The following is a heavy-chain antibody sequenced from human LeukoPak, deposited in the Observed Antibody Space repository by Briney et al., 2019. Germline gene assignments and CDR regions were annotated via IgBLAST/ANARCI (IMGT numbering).Heavy chain of an antibody. Sequence: SVKVSCKASGGTFSSYAISWVRQAPGQGLEWMGRIIPILGIANYAQKFQGRVTITADKSTSTAYMELSSLRSEDTAVYYCARGPPYSSSWYDYWGQGTLVTVSS. CDR3: ARGPPYSSSWYDY. CDR1: GGTFSSYA. D-gene: IGHD6-13*01. J-gene: IGHJ4*02. CDR2: IIPILGIA. V-gene: IGHV1-69*04.